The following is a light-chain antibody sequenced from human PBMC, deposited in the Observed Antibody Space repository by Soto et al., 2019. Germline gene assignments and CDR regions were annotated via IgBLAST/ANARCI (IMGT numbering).Light chain of an antibody. Sequence: DIQMTQSPSSLSASVGDRVTTTCRASQSISSYLNWYQQKPGKAPNLLIYAASSLQSGVPSRFSGSGSGTDFTLTISSLQPEDFATFYCQQSYSTPWTFGQGTKVDI. J-gene: IGKJ1*01. CDR2: AAS. CDR3: QQSYSTPWT. CDR1: QSISSY. V-gene: IGKV1-39*01.